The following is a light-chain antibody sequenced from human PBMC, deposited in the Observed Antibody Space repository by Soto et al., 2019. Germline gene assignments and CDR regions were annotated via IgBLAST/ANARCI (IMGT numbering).Light chain of an antibody. CDR2: GAS. CDR1: QSINSY. Sequence: DLQMTQSPSSLSASVGDRVTITCRASQSINSYLNWYQQKPGKAPKLLIYGASSLQSGVPSRFSGRGSGTGFNLTISRLQPEGPATYYCQQSYKSPFTFGPGTKVDVQ. V-gene: IGKV1-39*01. CDR3: QQSYKSPFT. J-gene: IGKJ3*01.